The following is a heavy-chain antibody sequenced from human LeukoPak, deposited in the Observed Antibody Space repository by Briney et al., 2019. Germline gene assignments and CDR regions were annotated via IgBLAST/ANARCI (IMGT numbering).Heavy chain of an antibody. Sequence: GGSLRLSCAASGFTFSSYAMHWVRQAPGKGLEWVAVIYSGGSTYYADSVKGRFTISRDNSKNTLYLQMNSLRAEDTAVYYCAREGPAAGHPGFDYWGQGTLVTVSS. CDR2: IYSGGST. D-gene: IGHD6-13*01. V-gene: IGHV3-53*01. CDR3: AREGPAAGHPGFDY. J-gene: IGHJ4*02. CDR1: GFTFSSYA.